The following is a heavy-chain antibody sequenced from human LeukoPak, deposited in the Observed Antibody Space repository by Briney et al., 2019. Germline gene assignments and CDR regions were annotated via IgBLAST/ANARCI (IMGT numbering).Heavy chain of an antibody. Sequence: SGPALVKPTQTLTLTCTFYWFSLTTSGMCVSWIRQPPGKALEWLARIDWDDDKFYSTSLKTRLTISKDTSKNQVVLTMTNMDPVHTATYYCARYSSGWKSFDYWGQGTLVTVSS. V-gene: IGHV2-70*17. CDR2: IDWDDDK. CDR1: WFSLTTSGMC. J-gene: IGHJ4*02. D-gene: IGHD6-19*01. CDR3: ARYSSGWKSFDY.